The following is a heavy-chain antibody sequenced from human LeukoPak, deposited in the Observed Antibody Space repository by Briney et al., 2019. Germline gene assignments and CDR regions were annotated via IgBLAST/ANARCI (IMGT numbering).Heavy chain of an antibody. V-gene: IGHV3-9*01. CDR1: GFTFDDYA. CDR3: AKDEGSGYVNDAFDI. CDR2: ISWNSGSI. Sequence: GGSLSLSCAASGFTFDDYAMHWVRQAPGKGLEWVSGISWNSGSIGYADSVKGRFTISRDSAKNSLYLQMNSLRVEDTALYYCAKDEGSGYVNDAFDIWGQGTMVTVSS. J-gene: IGHJ3*02. D-gene: IGHD5-12*01.